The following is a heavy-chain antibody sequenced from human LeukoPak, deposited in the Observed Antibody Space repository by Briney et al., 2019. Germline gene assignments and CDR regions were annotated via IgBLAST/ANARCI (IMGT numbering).Heavy chain of an antibody. V-gene: IGHV4-59*01. CDR3: AGGGDGYQTRFDY. D-gene: IGHD5-24*01. J-gene: IGHJ4*02. CDR2: IYYSGNSGST. Sequence: PSETLSLTCTVSGGSISSYYWSWIRQPPGKGLEWIGYIYYSGNSGSTNHNPSLRSRVTISADTSKNQFSLKLTSVTAADTAVYYCAGGGDGYQTRFDYWGQGTLLTVSS. CDR1: GGSISSYY.